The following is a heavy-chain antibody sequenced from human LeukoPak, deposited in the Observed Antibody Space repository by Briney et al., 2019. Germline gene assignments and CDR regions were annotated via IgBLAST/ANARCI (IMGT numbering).Heavy chain of an antibody. Sequence: GGSLRLSCAAPGFTFSSYSMNWVRQAPGKGLEWVSSISSSSSYIYYADSVKGRFTISRDNAKNSLYLQMNSLRAEDTAVYYCARAPPTYYDSSGYNNWFDPWGQGTLVTVSS. V-gene: IGHV3-21*01. CDR3: ARAPPTYYDSSGYNNWFDP. CDR2: ISSSSSYI. J-gene: IGHJ5*02. CDR1: GFTFSSYS. D-gene: IGHD3-22*01.